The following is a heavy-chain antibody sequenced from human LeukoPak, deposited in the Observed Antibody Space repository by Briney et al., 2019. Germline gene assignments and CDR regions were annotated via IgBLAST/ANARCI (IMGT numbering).Heavy chain of an antibody. V-gene: IGHV1-69-2*01. CDR2: VDPEDGET. CDR3: ARIDGYESRTPYYDILTGPDY. D-gene: IGHD3-9*01. J-gene: IGHJ4*02. CDR1: GYTFTDYY. Sequence: GASVKVSCKASGYTFTDYYMHWVQQAPGKGLVWMGRVDPEDGETIYAEKFQGRVTMTEDTSTDTAYMELSSLRSDDTAMYYCARIDGYESRTPYYDILTGPDYWGQGTLVTVSS.